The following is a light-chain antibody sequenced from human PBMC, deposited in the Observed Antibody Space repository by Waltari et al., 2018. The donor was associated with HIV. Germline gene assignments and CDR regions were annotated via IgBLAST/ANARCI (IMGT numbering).Light chain of an antibody. Sequence: IQLTQSPSSLSASVRDRVTITCRASQGISSALAWYQQKPGKVPKLLIYDASSLESGVPSRFSGSGSGTDFTLTINNLQPEDFATYYCQQFSSYPLTFGGGTKVEIK. V-gene: IGKV1-13*02. CDR2: DAS. CDR3: QQFSSYPLT. CDR1: QGISSA. J-gene: IGKJ4*01.